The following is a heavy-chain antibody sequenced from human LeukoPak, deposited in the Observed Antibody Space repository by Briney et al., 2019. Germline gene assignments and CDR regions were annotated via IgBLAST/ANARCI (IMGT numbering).Heavy chain of an antibody. D-gene: IGHD4-17*01. CDR3: ARDRYGDYAIDY. V-gene: IGHV3-9*01. J-gene: IGHJ4*02. CDR2: ISWNSGSI. CDR1: GFTFDDYA. Sequence: GGSLRLSCAASGFTFDDYAMHWVRQAPGKGLEWVSGISWNSGSIGYADSVKGRFTIFRDNAKNSLYLQMVSLRAEDTAVYFCARDRYGDYAIDYWGQGTLVTVSS.